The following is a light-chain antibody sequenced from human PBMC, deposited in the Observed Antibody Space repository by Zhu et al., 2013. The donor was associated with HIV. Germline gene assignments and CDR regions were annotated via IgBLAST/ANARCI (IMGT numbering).Light chain of an antibody. CDR2: GTS. CDR1: QSVTTS. CDR3: QQFNSYPHS. V-gene: IGKV3-20*01. J-gene: IGKJ2*03. Sequence: ESVLTQSPATLSLSPGERATLSCRASQSVTTSLAWYQQKPGQAPRLLIYGTSTRATGIPDRFSGSGSGTDFTLTISRLEPEDFATYYCQQFNSYPHSFGQGTNVDI.